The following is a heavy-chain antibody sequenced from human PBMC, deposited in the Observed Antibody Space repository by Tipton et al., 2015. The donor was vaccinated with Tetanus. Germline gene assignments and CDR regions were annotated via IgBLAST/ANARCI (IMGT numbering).Heavy chain of an antibody. D-gene: IGHD3-3*01. CDR2: VDPRDSQA. CDR1: GYNFSHYS. V-gene: IGHV5-51*01. J-gene: IGHJ2*01. CDR3: ARRRSAVLSGAYHWYFDL. Sequence: QLVQSGAEVGKPGESLKISCQGSGYNFSHYSIGWVRQLPGRGLEWMGIVDPRDSQATYGPSFQGQVTLSADRSINVAYLQWGSLNASDTGLYYCARRRSAVLSGAYHWYFDLWGRGTLVGVSS.